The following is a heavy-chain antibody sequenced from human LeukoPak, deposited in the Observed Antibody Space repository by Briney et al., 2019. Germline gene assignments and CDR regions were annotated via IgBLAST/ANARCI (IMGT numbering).Heavy chain of an antibody. D-gene: IGHD5-12*01. CDR2: ISFSGGTI. CDR3: ARGYRGYNDY. V-gene: IGHV3-48*04. J-gene: IGHJ4*02. Sequence: GGSLRLSCAASGFTFSSYGMHWVRQAPGKGLEWVSYISFSGGTIYYADSVKGRFTISRDNAKNSLYLQMNSLRAEDTAVYYCARGYRGYNDYWGQGTLVTVSS. CDR1: GFTFSSYG.